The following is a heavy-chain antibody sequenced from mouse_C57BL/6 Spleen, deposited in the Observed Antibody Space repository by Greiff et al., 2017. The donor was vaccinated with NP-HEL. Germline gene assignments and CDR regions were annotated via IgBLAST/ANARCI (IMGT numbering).Heavy chain of an antibody. CDR2: ISSGSSTI. J-gene: IGHJ4*01. CDR3: ARRSYGNYDYAMDY. V-gene: IGHV5-17*01. Sequence: EVKLVESGGGLVKPGGSLKLSCAASGFTFSDYGMHWVRQAPEKGLEWVAYISSGSSTIYYADTVKGRFTISRDNAKNTLFLQMTSLRSEDTARYDYARRSYGNYDYAMDYWGQGTSVTVSS. CDR1: GFTFSDYG. D-gene: IGHD2-1*01.